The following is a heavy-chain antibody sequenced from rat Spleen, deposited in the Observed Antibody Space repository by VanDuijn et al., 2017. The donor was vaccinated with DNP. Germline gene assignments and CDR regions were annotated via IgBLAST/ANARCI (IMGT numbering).Heavy chain of an antibody. V-gene: IGHV2-34*01. CDR3: ARDLNWGEFAY. CDR1: GFSLTSYA. D-gene: IGHD5-1*01. J-gene: IGHJ3*01. CDR2: MRDDGDT. Sequence: QVQLKESGPGLVQPSETLSLTCTVSGFSLTSYAVNWVRQSPGKGLEWMGRMRDDGDTSYNSALKSRLSISRDTSKNQLFLKMNSLQTEDTGTYFCARDLNWGEFAYWGQGTLVTVSS.